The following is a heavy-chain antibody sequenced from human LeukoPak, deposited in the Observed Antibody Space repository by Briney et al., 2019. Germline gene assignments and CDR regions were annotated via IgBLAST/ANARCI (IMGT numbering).Heavy chain of an antibody. CDR3: TTEGLDWNYPPFDP. Sequence: GGSLRLSCAASGSTFSNACMSWVRQAPGKGLEWVGRIKSKTDGGATDYAAPVKGRFTISRDDSKNTLYLQMNSLKTEDTAVYYCTTEGLDWNYPPFDPWGQGTLVTVSS. J-gene: IGHJ5*02. CDR1: GSTFSNAC. V-gene: IGHV3-15*01. D-gene: IGHD1-7*01. CDR2: IKSKTDGGAT.